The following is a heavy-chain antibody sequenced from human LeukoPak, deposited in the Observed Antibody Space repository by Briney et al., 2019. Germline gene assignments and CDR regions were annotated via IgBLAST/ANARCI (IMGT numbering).Heavy chain of an antibody. CDR3: ARDRESSWAY. J-gene: IGHJ4*02. CDR2: IYYSGST. CDR1: GGSISSSSYY. Sequence: SETLSLTCTVSGGSISSSSYYWGWIRQPPGKGLEWIGSIYYSGSTYYNPSLKSRVTISVDTSKNQFSLKLSSVTAADTAVYYCARDRESSWAYWGQGTLVTVSS. V-gene: IGHV4-39*07. D-gene: IGHD6-13*01.